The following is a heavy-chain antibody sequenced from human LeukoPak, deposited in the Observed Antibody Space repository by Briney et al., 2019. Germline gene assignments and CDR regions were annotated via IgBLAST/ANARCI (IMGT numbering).Heavy chain of an antibody. V-gene: IGHV4-59*01. Sequence: PSETLSLTCTVSGGSISSYYWSWIRQPPGKGLEWIGYIYYSGSTNYNPSLKSRVTISVDTSKNQFSLKLSSVTAADTAVYYCAREGPHGWFDPWGQGTLVTVSS. CDR3: AREGPHGWFDP. J-gene: IGHJ5*02. CDR1: GGSISSYY. CDR2: IYYSGST.